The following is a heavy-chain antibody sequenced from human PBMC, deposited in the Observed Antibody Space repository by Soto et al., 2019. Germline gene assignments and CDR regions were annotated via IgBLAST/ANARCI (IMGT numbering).Heavy chain of an antibody. Sequence: ASVKVSCKTSGYTFTNYGISWVRQAPGQGLEWMGWLSADNGNTNYAHKLQGRVTMTTDTSTSAAYMELRSLTSDDTAVYYCAILGDFVVVGPWFDPWGQGTLVTVSS. CDR2: LSADNGNT. V-gene: IGHV1-18*04. CDR3: AILGDFVVVGPWFDP. CDR1: GYTFTNYG. J-gene: IGHJ5*02. D-gene: IGHD2-2*01.